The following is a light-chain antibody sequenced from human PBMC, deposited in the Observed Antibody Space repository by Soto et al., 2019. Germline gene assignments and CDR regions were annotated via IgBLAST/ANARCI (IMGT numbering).Light chain of an antibody. CDR2: EVN. Sequence: QSVLTQPPSASGTPGQRVTISCSGTSSNIGTYTVNWYQQLPGTAPKLLIYEVNKRPSGVSNRFSGAKSGNTASLTISGLQTEDEADYDCCSYAGGNTLIFGGGTKLTVL. V-gene: IGLV1-44*01. CDR3: CSYAGGNTLI. CDR1: SSNIGTYT. J-gene: IGLJ2*01.